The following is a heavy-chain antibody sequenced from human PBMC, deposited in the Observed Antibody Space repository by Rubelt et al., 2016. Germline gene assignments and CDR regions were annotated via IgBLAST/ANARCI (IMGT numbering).Heavy chain of an antibody. D-gene: IGHD2-2*02. CDR2: IYYSGST. J-gene: IGHJ4*02. CDR1: GGSISSYY. Sequence: QVQLQESGPGPVKPSETLSLTCTVSGGSISSYYWSWIRQPPGKGLEWIGYIYYSGSTNYNPSLKSRVTISVDTSKNQCSLKLSSGTAADTAVYYCARVGSYQLLYEDYWGQGTLVTVSS. CDR3: ARVGSYQLLYEDY. V-gene: IGHV4-59*08.